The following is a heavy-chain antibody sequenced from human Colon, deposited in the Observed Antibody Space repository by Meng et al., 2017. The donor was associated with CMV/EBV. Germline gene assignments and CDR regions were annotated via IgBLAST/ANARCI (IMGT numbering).Heavy chain of an antibody. CDR2: IKRKSDGGTL. CDR3: SAGAGMSDTDY. CDR1: GLTFSKAW. J-gene: IGHJ4*02. V-gene: IGHV3-15*01. D-gene: IGHD3-10*01. Sequence: ASGLTFSKAWLSWVRQAPGKGLEWVGRIKRKSDGGTLDYAAPVKGRFSISRDDAKNTLYLEMNSLKIEDTAVYYCSAGAGMSDTDYWGQGTLVTVSS.